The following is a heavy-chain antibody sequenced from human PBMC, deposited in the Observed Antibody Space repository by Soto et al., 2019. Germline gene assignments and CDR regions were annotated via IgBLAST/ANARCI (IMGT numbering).Heavy chain of an antibody. CDR1: GGSFSGYY. CDR2: INHSGST. CDR3: ARVSTYYGSGGRLDY. V-gene: IGHV4-34*01. D-gene: IGHD3-10*01. J-gene: IGHJ4*02. Sequence: SETLSLTCAVYGGSFSGYYWSWIRQPPGKGLEWIGEINHSGSTNYNPSLKSRVTISVDTSKNQFSLKLSSVTAADTAVYYCARVSTYYGSGGRLDYWGQGTLVTVSS.